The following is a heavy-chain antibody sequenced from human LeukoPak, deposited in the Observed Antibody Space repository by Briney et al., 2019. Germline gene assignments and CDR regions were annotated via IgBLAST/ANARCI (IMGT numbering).Heavy chain of an antibody. CDR1: EFTFSSYG. D-gene: IGHD3-16*01. CDR2: ISYDGSNK. J-gene: IGHJ4*02. V-gene: IGHV3-30*18. CDR3: AKDHVWGFGYYFDD. Sequence: QSGGSLRLSCAASEFTFSSYGMHWVRQAPGKGLEWVAVISYDGSNKYYGDSVKGRFTISRDNSKNTLYPQMNSLRGEDTAVYYCAKDHVWGFGYYFDDWGQGTLVTVSS.